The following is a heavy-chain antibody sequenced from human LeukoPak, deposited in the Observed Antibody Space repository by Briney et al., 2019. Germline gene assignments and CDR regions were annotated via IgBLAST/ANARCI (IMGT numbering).Heavy chain of an antibody. CDR3: ARGPTGGNSGFDY. CDR1: GGSFSGYY. D-gene: IGHD4-23*01. J-gene: IGHJ4*02. Sequence: PSETLSLTCAVYGGSFSGYYWSWIRQPPGKGLEWIGEINHSGSTNYNPSLKSRVTISVDTSKNQFSLKLSSVTAADTAVYYCARGPTGGNSGFDYWGQGTLVTVSS. V-gene: IGHV4-34*01. CDR2: INHSGST.